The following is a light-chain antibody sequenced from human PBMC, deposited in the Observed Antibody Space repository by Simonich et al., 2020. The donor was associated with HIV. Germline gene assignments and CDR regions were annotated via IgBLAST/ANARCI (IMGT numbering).Light chain of an antibody. CDR1: GSDVGVYNY. CDR2: DVN. Sequence: QSALTQPASVSGSPGQSITISCTGTGSDVGVYNYVSWYQQHTGKAPKLMIYDVNRRPSGVSNRFSGSKSGNRASLTISGLQAEDEADYYCCSYAGSSSWVFGGGTKLTVL. CDR3: CSYAGSSSWV. V-gene: IGLV2-14*03. J-gene: IGLJ3*02.